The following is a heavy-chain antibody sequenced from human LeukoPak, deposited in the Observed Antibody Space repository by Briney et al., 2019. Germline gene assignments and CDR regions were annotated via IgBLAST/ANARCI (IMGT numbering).Heavy chain of an antibody. CDR2: IYYSGST. D-gene: IGHD3-10*01. J-gene: IGHJ4*02. V-gene: IGHV4-59*08. CDR1: GGSISTYY. Sequence: SEILSLTCTVSGGSISTYYWNWIRQPPGKGLEWIGYIYYSGSTNYNPSLKSRVTISVDTFNNQFSLRLNSVTAADTAVYYCARQRLLWFGESNSGFDYWGQGTLVTVSS. CDR3: ARQRLLWFGESNSGFDY.